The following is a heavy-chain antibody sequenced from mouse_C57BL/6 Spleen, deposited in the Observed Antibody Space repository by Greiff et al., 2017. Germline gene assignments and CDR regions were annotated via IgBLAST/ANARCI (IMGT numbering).Heavy chain of an antibody. J-gene: IGHJ2*01. D-gene: IGHD1-1*01. CDR1: GYSITSGYY. CDR2: ISYDGSN. V-gene: IGHV3-6*01. CDR3: AISYYYGSSYFDY. Sequence: EVKLQESGPGLVKPSQSLSLTCSVTGYSITSGYYWNWIRQFPGNKLEWMGYISYDGSNNYNPSLKNRISITRDTSKNQFFLKLNSVTTEDTATYYCAISYYYGSSYFDYWGQGTTLTVSS.